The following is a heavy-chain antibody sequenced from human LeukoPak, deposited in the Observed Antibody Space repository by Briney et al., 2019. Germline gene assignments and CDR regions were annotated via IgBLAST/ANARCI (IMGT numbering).Heavy chain of an antibody. CDR1: GGTFSSYA. J-gene: IGHJ4*02. Sequence: ASVKVSCKASGGTFSSYAISWVRQAPGQGLEWMGRIIPIFGTANYAQKFQGRVTITTDESTSTAYMELSSLRSEDTAVYYCANSRITMIVVVGSFDYWGQGTLVTVSS. CDR3: ANSRITMIVVVGSFDY. CDR2: IIPIFGTA. V-gene: IGHV1-69*05. D-gene: IGHD3-22*01.